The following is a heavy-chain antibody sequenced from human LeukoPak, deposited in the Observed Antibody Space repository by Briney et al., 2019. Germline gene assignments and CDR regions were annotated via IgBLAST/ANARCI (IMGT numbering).Heavy chain of an antibody. CDR1: GFTFSNYW. D-gene: IGHD4/OR15-4a*01. CDR3: ARVMVRRYYMDV. J-gene: IGHJ6*03. V-gene: IGHV3-7*03. Sequence: PGGSLRLSCAASGFTFSNYWMGWVRQAPGKGLEWVANIKEDGSAKYYVDSVQGRFTISRDNAKNSLYLQMNSLKTEDTAVYYCARVMVRRYYMDVWGKGTTVTVSS. CDR2: IKEDGSAK.